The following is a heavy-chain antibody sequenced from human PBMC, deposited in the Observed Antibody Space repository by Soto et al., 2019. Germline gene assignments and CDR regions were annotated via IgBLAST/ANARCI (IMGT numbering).Heavy chain of an antibody. J-gene: IGHJ5*02. CDR1: GDSISRYS. Sequence: SETLSLTCTVSGDSISRYSWNWIRQTPGKGPEWIGYIYYSGETKYNPSHESRVTISLDTPKNQFSLKLSSVTAADTAVYFCARYCSGGSCYLDPWGQGTLVTVSS. CDR2: IYYSGET. V-gene: IGHV4-59*08. D-gene: IGHD2-15*01. CDR3: ARYCSGGSCYLDP.